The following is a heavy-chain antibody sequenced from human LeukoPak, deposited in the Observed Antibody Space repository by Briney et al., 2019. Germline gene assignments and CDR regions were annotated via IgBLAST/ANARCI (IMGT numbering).Heavy chain of an antibody. Sequence: PGGSLRLSCAASGFTFSSYGMHWVRQAPGKGLEWVAVISYDGSNKYYADSVKGRFTISRDNSKNTLYLQMNSLRAEDTAVYYCAREDDYRNVGIFDYWGQGTLVTVSS. D-gene: IGHD4-11*01. J-gene: IGHJ4*02. V-gene: IGHV3-33*01. CDR3: AREDDYRNVGIFDY. CDR2: ISYDGSNK. CDR1: GFTFSSYG.